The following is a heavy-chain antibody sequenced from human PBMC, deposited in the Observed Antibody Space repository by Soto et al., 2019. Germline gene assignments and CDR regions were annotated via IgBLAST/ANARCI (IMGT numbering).Heavy chain of an antibody. CDR3: ARGEQGSGYYSQGPLYNWFDP. D-gene: IGHD3-22*01. CDR1: GGTFSSYA. CDR2: IIPIFGTA. J-gene: IGHJ5*02. V-gene: IGHV1-69*01. Sequence: SVEVSCNXCGGTFSSYAISWVRHALGEGLEWMGGIIPIFGTANYAQKFQGRVTITADESTSTAYMELSSLRSEDTAVYYCARGEQGSGYYSQGPLYNWFDPWGQGTLVTVSS.